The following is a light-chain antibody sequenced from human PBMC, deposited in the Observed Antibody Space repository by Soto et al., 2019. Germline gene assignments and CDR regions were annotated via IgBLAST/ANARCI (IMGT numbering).Light chain of an antibody. CDR3: AAWDDSLSGVV. Sequence: QLVLTQPPSASGTPGQRVTISCSGSSTNIGSNYVYWYQQLPGSAPPLLIYRNNQRPSGVPDRFSGSKSGTSASLAISGLRAEDEADYYCAAWDDSLSGVVFGGGTQLTVL. J-gene: IGLJ2*01. V-gene: IGLV1-47*01. CDR2: RNN. CDR1: STNIGSNY.